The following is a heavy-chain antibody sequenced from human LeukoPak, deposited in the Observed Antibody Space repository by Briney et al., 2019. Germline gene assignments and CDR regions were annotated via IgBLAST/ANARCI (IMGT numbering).Heavy chain of an antibody. J-gene: IGHJ4*02. CDR2: ISAYNGNT. V-gene: IGHV1-18*04. D-gene: IGHD3-9*01. Sequence: ASVKVSCKASGYTFTSYGISWVRQAPGQGLEWMGWISAYNGNTNYAQKLQGRVTMTTDTSTSTAYMELRSLRSDDTAVYYCARDYDILTGNPNFDYWGQGPWSPSPQ. CDR1: GYTFTSYG. CDR3: ARDYDILTGNPNFDY.